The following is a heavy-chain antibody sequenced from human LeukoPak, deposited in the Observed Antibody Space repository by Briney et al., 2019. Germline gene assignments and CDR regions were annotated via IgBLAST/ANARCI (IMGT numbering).Heavy chain of an antibody. J-gene: IGHJ4*02. D-gene: IGHD1-26*01. V-gene: IGHV3-48*03. CDR1: GFTFSSFE. CDR3: TRGGGKVPHPIDY. Sequence: PGGSLRLSCAASGFTFSSFEMSWVRQAPGKGLEWISYIGSSGRTIYYADSVKGRFTISRDNARDSLSLQMNSLRAEDTALYYCTRGGGKVPHPIDYWGQGTQVTVSS. CDR2: IGSSGRTI.